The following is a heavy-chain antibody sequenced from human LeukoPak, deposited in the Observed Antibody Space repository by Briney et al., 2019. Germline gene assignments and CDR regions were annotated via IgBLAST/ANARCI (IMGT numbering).Heavy chain of an antibody. D-gene: IGHD3/OR15-3a*01. CDR3: ARGGLVYSHNWFDP. CDR2: INPSSGST. Sequence: ASVKVSCKASRYTFISYYIHWVRQAPGQGLEWMGIINPSSGSTSYAQKFQGRVTMTRDTSTSTVYMEVSTLRPEDTAVYYCARGGLVYSHNWFDPWGQGTPVTVSS. J-gene: IGHJ5*02. CDR1: RYTFISYY. V-gene: IGHV1-46*01.